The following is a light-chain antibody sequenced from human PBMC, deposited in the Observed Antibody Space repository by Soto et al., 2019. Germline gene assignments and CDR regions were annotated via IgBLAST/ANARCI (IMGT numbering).Light chain of an antibody. CDR3: QQYNSYSRT. CDR2: EVS. V-gene: IGKV1-5*01. CDR1: QSISNW. J-gene: IGKJ1*01. Sequence: DIQMTHTPSTLSASVGDRVTITCRASQSISNWLTWYQQKPGKATKLLIYEVSSLESGVPSRFSGSGSGTEFTLTISSLQPDDFATYYCQQYNSYSRTFGQGTKVDI.